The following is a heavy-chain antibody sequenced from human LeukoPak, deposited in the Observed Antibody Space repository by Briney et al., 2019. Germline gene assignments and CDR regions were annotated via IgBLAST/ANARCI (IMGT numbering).Heavy chain of an antibody. CDR2: INHSGST. Sequence: PSETLSLTCAVYGGSFSGYYWSWIRQPPGKGLEWIGEINHSGSTNYNPSLKSRVTISVDPSKNQFSLKLSSVTAADTAVYYCARGALRGKSYDYWGQGTLVTVSS. CDR1: GGSFSGYY. D-gene: IGHD4-17*01. CDR3: ARGALRGKSYDY. J-gene: IGHJ4*02. V-gene: IGHV4-34*01.